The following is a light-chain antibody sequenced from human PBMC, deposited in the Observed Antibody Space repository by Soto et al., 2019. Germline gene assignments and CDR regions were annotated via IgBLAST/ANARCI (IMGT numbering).Light chain of an antibody. CDR1: SSDVGGYNY. V-gene: IGLV2-14*01. Sequence: QSVLTQPASVSGSPGQSITISCTGTSSDVGGYNYVSWYQQHPVKAPKLMIYDVTNRPSGVSDRFSGSKSGNTASLTISGLQAEDEADYHCGSYTSSSTPYVFGTGTRSPS. CDR2: DVT. J-gene: IGLJ1*01. CDR3: GSYTSSSTPYV.